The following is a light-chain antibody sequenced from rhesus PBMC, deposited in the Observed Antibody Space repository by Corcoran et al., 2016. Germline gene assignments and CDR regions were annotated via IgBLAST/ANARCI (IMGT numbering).Light chain of an antibody. CDR3: QHYYNSPFT. CDR2: EAS. Sequence: DIQMTQSPSSLSASVGDRVTITCRASQGITNDLAWYQQRPGESTKLLIYEASRLQSGIASRFSGSGTGTDFTLTISSLQSEDFATYYCQHYYNSPFTFGPGTKLDIK. CDR1: QGITND. J-gene: IGKJ3*01. V-gene: IGKV1-25*01.